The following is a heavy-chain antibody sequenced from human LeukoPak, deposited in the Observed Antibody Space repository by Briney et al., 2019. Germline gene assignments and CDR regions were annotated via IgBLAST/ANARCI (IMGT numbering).Heavy chain of an antibody. CDR3: AKPSRPYCSSTSCNDY. CDR1: GFTFSSYE. D-gene: IGHD2-2*01. CDR2: ISSSGGTI. V-gene: IGHV3-48*03. J-gene: IGHJ4*02. Sequence: GGSLRLSCAASGFTFSSYEMNWVRQAPGKGLEWVSYISSSGGTIYYADSVKGRFTISRDNAKNSLYLQMDSLRAEDTAVYYCAKPSRPYCSSTSCNDYWGQGTLVTVSS.